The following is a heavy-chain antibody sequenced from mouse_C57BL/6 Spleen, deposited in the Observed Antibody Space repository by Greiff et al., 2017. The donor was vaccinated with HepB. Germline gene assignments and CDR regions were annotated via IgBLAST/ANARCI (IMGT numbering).Heavy chain of an antibody. D-gene: IGHD2-4*01. V-gene: IGHV1-9*01. J-gene: IGHJ2*01. Sequence: QVQLKQSGAELMKPGASVKLSCKATGYTFTGYWIEWVKQRPGHGLEWIGEILPGSGSTNYNEKFKGKATFTADTSSNTAYMQLSSLTTEDSAIYYCARRGYDYYYFDYWGQGTTLTVSS. CDR2: ILPGSGST. CDR1: GYTFTGYW. CDR3: ARRGYDYYYFDY.